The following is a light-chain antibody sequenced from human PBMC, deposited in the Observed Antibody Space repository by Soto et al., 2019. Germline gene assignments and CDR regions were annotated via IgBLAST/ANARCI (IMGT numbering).Light chain of an antibody. CDR1: TGAVTSFYY. CDR3: LLYYGGAWV. Sequence: QAVVTQEPSLTVSPGRTVTLTCASSTGAVTSFYYPNWFQQKAGQAPRVLIYSTSNKPSWTPARFSGSLLGDKAALTLSGVQPEDEAEYYCLLYYGGAWVFGGGTKLTVL. CDR2: STS. V-gene: IGLV7-43*01. J-gene: IGLJ3*02.